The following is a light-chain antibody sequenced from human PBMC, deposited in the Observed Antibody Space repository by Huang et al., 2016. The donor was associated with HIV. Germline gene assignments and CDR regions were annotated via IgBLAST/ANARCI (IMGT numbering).Light chain of an antibody. Sequence: QLTQSPPSLSASVGATIIISCRASQDIGTSLAWYQQKTGRAPKLLISGASTLQTGVPSRFSGDSAGTFFTLFITGLQPEDFATYYCQQLHTYPITFGQGTRLDIK. J-gene: IGKJ5*01. CDR2: GAS. V-gene: IGKV1-13*02. CDR3: QQLHTYPIT. CDR1: QDIGTS.